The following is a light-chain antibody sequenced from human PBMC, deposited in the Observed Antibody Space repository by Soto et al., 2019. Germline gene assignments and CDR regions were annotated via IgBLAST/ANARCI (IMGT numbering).Light chain of an antibody. CDR3: QQYNSYST. V-gene: IGKV1-5*03. CDR1: QSISSW. Sequence: DIQMPQSPSTLSASVGDRVTITCRASQSISSWLAWCQQKPGKAPKLLIYKASSLESGVPSRFSGSGSGTEFTLTISSLQPDDFATYYCQQYNSYSTFGQGTKVDIK. J-gene: IGKJ1*01. CDR2: KAS.